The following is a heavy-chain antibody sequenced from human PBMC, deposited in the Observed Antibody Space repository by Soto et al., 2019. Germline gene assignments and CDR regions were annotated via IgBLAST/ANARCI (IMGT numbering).Heavy chain of an antibody. J-gene: IGHJ4*02. Sequence: QSGGSLRLSCAASGFTFSSYGMHWVRQAPGKGLEWVAVIWYDGSNKYYADSVKGRFTISRDNSKNTLYLQMNSLRAEDTAVYYCAREDPALVRATIGFDYWGQGTLVTVSS. V-gene: IGHV3-33*01. D-gene: IGHD1-26*01. CDR1: GFTFSSYG. CDR2: IWYDGSNK. CDR3: AREDPALVRATIGFDY.